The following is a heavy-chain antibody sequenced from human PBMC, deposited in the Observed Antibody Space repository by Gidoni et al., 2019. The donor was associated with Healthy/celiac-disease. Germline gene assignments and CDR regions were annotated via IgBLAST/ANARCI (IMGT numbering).Heavy chain of an antibody. CDR1: GFTFSSYE. Sequence: EVQLVESGGGWVQPGGSRSLHCAASGFTFSSYEMKWVRQATGNGREWFYYISSSCSTVYCADSWKGRFPIYMNNAKNSLSLQMNSVGADDTAVDYCARGRSPVAARPFGHFDYWGQGTLVTVSS. CDR2: ISSSCSTV. D-gene: IGHD6-6*01. V-gene: IGHV3-48*03. CDR3: ARGRSPVAARPFGHFDY. J-gene: IGHJ4*02.